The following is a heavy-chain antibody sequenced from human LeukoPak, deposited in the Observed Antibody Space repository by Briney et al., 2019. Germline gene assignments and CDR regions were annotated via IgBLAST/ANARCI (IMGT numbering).Heavy chain of an antibody. D-gene: IGHD2-2*01. V-gene: IGHV1-2*02. Sequence: VSVKVSCKAFRYTVTDYYIHWGREAPGQGLEWRAWINPNSGGTYYAQNFHDRITLTRDTSISTAYIELSRLRSDDTAIYYCARANALYCSSTSCLFDYWGQGTLVTVSS. CDR1: RYTVTDYY. CDR3: ARANALYCSSTSCLFDY. CDR2: INPNSGGT. J-gene: IGHJ4*02.